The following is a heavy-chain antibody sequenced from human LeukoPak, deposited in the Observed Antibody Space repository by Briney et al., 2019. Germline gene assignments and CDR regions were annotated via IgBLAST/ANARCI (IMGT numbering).Heavy chain of an antibody. D-gene: IGHD3-3*01. V-gene: IGHV4-34*01. CDR1: GGSFSGYY. Sequence: SETLSPTCAVYGGSFSGYYWSWIRQPPGKGLEWIGEINHSGSTNYNPSLKSRVTISVDTSKNQFSLKLSSVTAADTAVYYCARGGRGFWSGYAARAFDIWGQGTMVTVSS. CDR3: ARGGRGFWSGYAARAFDI. J-gene: IGHJ3*02. CDR2: INHSGST.